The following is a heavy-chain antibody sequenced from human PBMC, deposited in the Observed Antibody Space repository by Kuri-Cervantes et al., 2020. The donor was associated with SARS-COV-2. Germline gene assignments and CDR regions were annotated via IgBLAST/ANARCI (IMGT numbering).Heavy chain of an antibody. Sequence: GGSLRLSCAASGFTFSSYAMSWVRQAPGKGLEWVSAISGSGGSTYYADSVKGRFTISRDNSKNTLYLQMNSLRAEDTAVYYCARDLGIQLWVSPLDPWGQGTLVTVSS. CDR1: GFTFSSYA. D-gene: IGHD5-18*01. J-gene: IGHJ5*02. CDR2: ISGSGGST. CDR3: ARDLGIQLWVSPLDP. V-gene: IGHV3-23*01.